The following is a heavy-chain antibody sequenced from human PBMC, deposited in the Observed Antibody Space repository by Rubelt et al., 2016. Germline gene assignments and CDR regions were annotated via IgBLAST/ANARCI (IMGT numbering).Heavy chain of an antibody. CDR2: IFYSGSP. Sequence: QVQLQQWGAGLLKPSETLSLTCAVSGGSFSAYYWSWIRQPPRKGLGCIGTIFYSGSPFYKPSLKSRLSISVDTSQNQFSLKLSSVTAADTAVYYCARVIIPAGNDYWGQGILVTVSS. V-gene: IGHV4-34*12. CDR1: GGSFSAYY. CDR3: ARVIIPAGNDY. D-gene: IGHD2-2*01. J-gene: IGHJ4*02.